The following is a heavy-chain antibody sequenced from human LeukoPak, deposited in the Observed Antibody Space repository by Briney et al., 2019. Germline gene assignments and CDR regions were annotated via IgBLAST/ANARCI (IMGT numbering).Heavy chain of an antibody. J-gene: IGHJ5*02. CDR1: GGTFSSYT. CDR3: ASGPGIAAAANWFDP. D-gene: IGHD6-13*01. CDR2: IIPILGIA. V-gene: IGHV1-69*02. Sequence: SVKVSCKASGGTFSSYTISWVRQAPGQGLEWMGRIIPILGIANYAQKFQGRVTITADKSKSTAYMELSSLRSEDTAVYYCASGPGIAAAANWFDPWGQGTLVTVSS.